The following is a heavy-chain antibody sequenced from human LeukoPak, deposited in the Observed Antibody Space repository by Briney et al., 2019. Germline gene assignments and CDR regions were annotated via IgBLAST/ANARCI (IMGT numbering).Heavy chain of an antibody. CDR2: ISYSGST. Sequence: SETLSLTCTVSGGSINSGDYYWSWIRQPPGKGLEWIGYISYSGSTYYNPSLKSRVTISVDTSNNQFSLKLSSVTAADTAVYYCARVNQEDYYDSSGYYSPFDYWGQGTLVTVSS. CDR1: GGSINSGDYY. CDR3: ARVNQEDYYDSSGYYSPFDY. V-gene: IGHV4-30-4*01. D-gene: IGHD3-22*01. J-gene: IGHJ4*02.